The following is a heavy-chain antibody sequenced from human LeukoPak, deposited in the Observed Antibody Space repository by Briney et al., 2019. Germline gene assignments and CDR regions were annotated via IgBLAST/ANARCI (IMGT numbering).Heavy chain of an antibody. CDR1: GYSISSGYY. D-gene: IGHD1-14*01. J-gene: IGHJ4*02. CDR2: IYHSGST. CDR3: ARHDYNTDGRPFDY. Sequence: PSETLSLTCTVSGYSISSGYYWGWIRQPPGKGLEWIGSIYHSGSTYYNPSLKSRVTISVDTSKNQFSLKLSSVTAADTAVYYCARHDYNTDGRPFDYWGQGALVTVSS. V-gene: IGHV4-38-2*02.